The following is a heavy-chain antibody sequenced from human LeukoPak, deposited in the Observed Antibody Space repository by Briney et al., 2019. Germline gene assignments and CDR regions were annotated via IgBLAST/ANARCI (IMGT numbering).Heavy chain of an antibody. Sequence: SETLSLTCTVSGGSISSYYWSWIRQPPGKGLEWIGYIYYSGSTNYNPSLKSRVTISVDTSKNQFSLKLSSVTAADTAVYYCARESSKLAHAFDIWGQGTIVTVSS. D-gene: IGHD6-13*01. CDR2: IYYSGST. CDR1: GGSISSYY. V-gene: IGHV4-59*01. CDR3: ARESSKLAHAFDI. J-gene: IGHJ3*02.